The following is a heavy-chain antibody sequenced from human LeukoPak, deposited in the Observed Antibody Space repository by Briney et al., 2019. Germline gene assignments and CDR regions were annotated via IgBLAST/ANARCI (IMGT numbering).Heavy chain of an antibody. Sequence: GGTLRLSCAASGFTFSGYGMSWVRQAPGKGLEWVSAISGSGGSTYYADSVKGRVTISRDNSKNTLYLQMNSLRAEDTAVYYCAREGESYPDLDYWGQGTLVTVSS. J-gene: IGHJ4*02. CDR1: GFTFSGYG. D-gene: IGHD3-10*01. CDR2: ISGSGGST. CDR3: AREGESYPDLDY. V-gene: IGHV3-23*01.